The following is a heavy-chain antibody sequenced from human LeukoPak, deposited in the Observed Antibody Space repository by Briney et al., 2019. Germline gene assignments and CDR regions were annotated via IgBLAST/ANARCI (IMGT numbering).Heavy chain of an antibody. CDR3: ATVHRDYFDY. CDR2: IIPIFGTA. Sequence: SVKVSCTASGGTFSSYAISWVRQAPGQGLEWMGGIIPIFGTANYAQKFQGRVTITADESTSTAYMELSSLRSEDTAVYYCATVHRDYFDYWGQGTLVTVSS. J-gene: IGHJ4*02. D-gene: IGHD1-1*01. V-gene: IGHV1-69*13. CDR1: GGTFSSYA.